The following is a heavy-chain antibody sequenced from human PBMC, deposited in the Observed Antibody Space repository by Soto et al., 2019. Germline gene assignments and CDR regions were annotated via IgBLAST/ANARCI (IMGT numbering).Heavy chain of an antibody. Sequence: SETLSLTCTVSGGSISSYYLSWIRQPPGKGLEWIGSVYYTGSTNYNPSLKSRVTMSVDTSKNQFSLKLSSVTAADTAVYYCARHLCSSTRCSPYFVYWGQGALVTVSS. CDR2: VYYTGST. V-gene: IGHV4-59*08. J-gene: IGHJ4*02. D-gene: IGHD2-2*01. CDR1: GGSISSYY. CDR3: ARHLCSSTRCSPYFVY.